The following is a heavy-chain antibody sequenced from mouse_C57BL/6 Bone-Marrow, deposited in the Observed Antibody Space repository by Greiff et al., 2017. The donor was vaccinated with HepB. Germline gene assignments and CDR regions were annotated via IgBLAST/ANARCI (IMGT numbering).Heavy chain of an antibody. CDR3: ARDGGLRRAMDY. J-gene: IGHJ4*01. V-gene: IGHV3-6*01. CDR2: ISYDGSN. CDR1: GYSITSGYY. Sequence: ESGPGLVKPSQSLSLTCSVTGYSITSGYYWNWIRQFPGNKLEWMGYISYDGSNNYNSSLKNRISITRDTSKNQFFLKLNSVTTEDTATYYCARDGGLRRAMDYWGQGTSVTVSS. D-gene: IGHD2-4*01.